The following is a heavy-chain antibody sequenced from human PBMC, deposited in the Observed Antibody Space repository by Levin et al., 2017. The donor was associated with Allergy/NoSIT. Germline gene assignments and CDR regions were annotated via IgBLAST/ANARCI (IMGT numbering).Heavy chain of an antibody. D-gene: IGHD1-1*01. V-gene: IGHV3-15*01. Sequence: GESLKISCAASGFTFSNAWMSWVRQAPGKGLEWVGRIKSKTDGGTTDYAAPVKGRFTISRDDAKNTLYLQMNSRKTEDTAVYYCATDDRLDMGDDSFDIWGQGTMVTVSS. CDR3: ATDDRLDMGDDSFDI. CDR2: IKSKTDGGTT. J-gene: IGHJ3*02. CDR1: GFTFSNAW.